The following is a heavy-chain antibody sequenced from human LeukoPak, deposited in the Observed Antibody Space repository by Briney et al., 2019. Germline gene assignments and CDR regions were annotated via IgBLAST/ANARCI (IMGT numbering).Heavy chain of an antibody. V-gene: IGHV3-9*01. CDR1: GFTFDDYA. Sequence: GGSLRLSCSASGFTFDDYAMHRGRQAPGKGLERVSGISWNSGSIGYADSVKGRFTISRDNAKNSLYLQMNSLRAEDTAVYYCATNIVVVPSAIPSWGQGTLVTVSS. CDR2: ISWNSGSI. CDR3: ATNIVVVPSAIPS. D-gene: IGHD2-2*01. J-gene: IGHJ4*02.